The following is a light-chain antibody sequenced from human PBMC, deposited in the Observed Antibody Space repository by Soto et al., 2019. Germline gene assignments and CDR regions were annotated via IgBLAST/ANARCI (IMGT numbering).Light chain of an antibody. CDR1: QSITGW. Sequence: DIQMTQSPSTLSASVGDRVTITCRASQSITGWLAWFQQKPGKAPKLLISKASNLESGVPSRFSGSGSGTEFTPTISGLQPDDFATYYCQQYNPYSPWTFGQGTKVEIK. CDR3: QQYNPYSPWT. J-gene: IGKJ1*01. CDR2: KAS. V-gene: IGKV1-5*03.